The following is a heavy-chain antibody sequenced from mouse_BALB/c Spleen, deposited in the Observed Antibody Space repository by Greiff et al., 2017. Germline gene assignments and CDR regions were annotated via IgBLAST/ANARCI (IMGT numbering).Heavy chain of an antibody. V-gene: IGHV5-6*01. CDR2: ISSGGCYT. J-gene: IGHJ2*01. CDR3: ASLRRTALGY. CDR1: GFTFSSYG. D-gene: IGHD4-1*01. Sequence: EVKLVESGGDLVKPGGSLKLSCAASGFTFSSYGMSWVRQTPDKKLEWVATISSGGCYTYYPDSVKGRFNISRDNAKNTLYLQMSNLKSWDTAIYCYASLRRTALGYWGKGTTVTVSS.